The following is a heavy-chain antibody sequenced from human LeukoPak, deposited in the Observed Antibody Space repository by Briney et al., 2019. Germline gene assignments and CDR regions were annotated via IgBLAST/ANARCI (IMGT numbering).Heavy chain of an antibody. Sequence: VASVKVSCKASGYTFSSYGISWVRQAPGQGFEWMGWISAYNGNTNYAQKLQGRVTMTTDTSTSTAYMELRSLRSDDTAVYYCARDTRWEVDYWGQGTLVTVSS. CDR1: GYTFSSYG. V-gene: IGHV1-18*01. CDR2: ISAYNGNT. J-gene: IGHJ4*02. CDR3: ARDTRWEVDY. D-gene: IGHD1-26*01.